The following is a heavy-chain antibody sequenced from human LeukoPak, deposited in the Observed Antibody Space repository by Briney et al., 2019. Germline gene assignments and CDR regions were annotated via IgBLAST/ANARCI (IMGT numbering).Heavy chain of an antibody. V-gene: IGHV3-7*01. CDR3: ARLRYTYGKNFDY. D-gene: IGHD5-18*01. J-gene: IGHJ4*02. CDR1: GFTFRAYW. CDR2: INQDGSGK. Sequence: HPGGSLRLSCAASGFTFRAYWMSWVRQAPGKGLEWVANINQDGSGKDYVDSVKGRFTISRDNARNSLYLQMNTLRAEDTAVYFCARLRYTYGKNFDYWGQGALVTVSS.